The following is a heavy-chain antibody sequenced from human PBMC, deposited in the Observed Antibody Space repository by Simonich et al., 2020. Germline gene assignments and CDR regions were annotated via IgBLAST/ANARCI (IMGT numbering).Heavy chain of an antibody. CDR2: INPNSGGT. J-gene: IGHJ2*01. D-gene: IGHD6-13*01. CDR3: ARYSYSSWYFDL. CDR1: GYTFTGDY. Sequence: QVQLVQSGAEVKKPGDSVKVSCKASGYTFTGDYVHWVRQAPGPRMGWSGWINPNSGGTNYAQKVQGRVTMTRDTSISTAYMELSRLRSDDTAVYYCARYSYSSWYFDLWGRGTLVTVSS. V-gene: IGHV1-2*02.